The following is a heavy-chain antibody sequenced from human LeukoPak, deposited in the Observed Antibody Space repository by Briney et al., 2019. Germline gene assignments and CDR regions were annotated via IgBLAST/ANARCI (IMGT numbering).Heavy chain of an antibody. V-gene: IGHV4-39*07. Sequence: SETLSLTCTVSGGSISSSSYYWGWIRQPPGKGLEWIGSIYYSGSTYYNPSLKSRVTISVDTSKNQFSLKLSSVTAADTAVYYCARDRPVAVAGTPFDYWGQGTLVTVSS. CDR3: ARDRPVAVAGTPFDY. CDR2: IYYSGST. CDR1: GGSISSSSYY. J-gene: IGHJ4*02. D-gene: IGHD6-19*01.